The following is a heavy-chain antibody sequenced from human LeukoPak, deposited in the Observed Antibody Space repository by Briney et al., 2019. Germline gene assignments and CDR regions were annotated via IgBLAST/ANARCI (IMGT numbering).Heavy chain of an antibody. Sequence: SETLSLTCTVSGGSISSDNYFWTWIRQSAGKGLEFIGRVFTRGTTDPNPSFKSRVTISLDTSKNQFSLKLSSVTAADTAIYYCAREPAGTYYRFDPWGQGILVTVSS. D-gene: IGHD3-22*01. CDR1: GGSISSDNYF. CDR2: VFTRGTT. CDR3: AREPAGTYYRFDP. J-gene: IGHJ5*02. V-gene: IGHV4-61*02.